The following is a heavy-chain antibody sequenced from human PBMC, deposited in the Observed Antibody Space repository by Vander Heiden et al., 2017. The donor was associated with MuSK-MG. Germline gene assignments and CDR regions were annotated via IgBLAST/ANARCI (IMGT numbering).Heavy chain of an antibody. CDR2: ISWNSGSR. J-gene: IGHJ3*02. CDR1: GFTFDDYA. V-gene: IGHV3-9*01. D-gene: IGHD3-22*01. CDR3: AKDIGDNSGYYYPQGAFDI. Sequence: EVQLVESGGGLVQPGRSLRLSCAASGFTFDDYAMHWVRQAPGKGLEWVSGISWNSGSRGYADSVKGRFTISRDNAKNSLYLQMNSLRADDTALYYCAKDIGDNSGYYYPQGAFDIWGQGTMVTVSS.